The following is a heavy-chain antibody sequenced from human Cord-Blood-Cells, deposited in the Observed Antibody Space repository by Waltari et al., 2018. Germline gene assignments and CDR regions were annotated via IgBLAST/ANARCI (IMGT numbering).Heavy chain of an antibody. V-gene: IGHV1-2*02. CDR2: INPNSGGT. CDR1: GYNFPGDS. CDR3: ARGLSSSLSSGWFDP. J-gene: IGHJ5*02. Sequence: QVQLVQSGAEVKKPGAAVKGSCQASGYNFPGDSMQWVRQDPGQGLEWMGWINPNSGGTNYAQKFQGRVTMTRDTSISTAYMELSRLRSDDTAVYYCARGLSSSLSSGWFDPWGQGTLVTVSS. D-gene: IGHD6-13*01.